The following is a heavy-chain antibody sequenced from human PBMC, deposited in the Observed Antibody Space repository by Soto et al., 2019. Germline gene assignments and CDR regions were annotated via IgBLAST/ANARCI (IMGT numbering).Heavy chain of an antibody. CDR3: ARAGYCGPGCYYYFDY. CDR1: GFTFGSYW. V-gene: IGHV3-7*01. D-gene: IGHD2-21*02. J-gene: IGHJ4*02. CDR2: IKPDGSAT. Sequence: HPGGSRRRSCAVSGFTFGSYWMKWVRLIQGKGLEWVAYIKPDGSATYYVDSVKGRFTISRDNAKNSLYLQMNSLRVEDTSVYYCARAGYCGPGCYYYFDYWGQGTLVTVSS.